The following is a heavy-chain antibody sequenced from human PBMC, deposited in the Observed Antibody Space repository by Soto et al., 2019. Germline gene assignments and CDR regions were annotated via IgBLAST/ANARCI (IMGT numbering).Heavy chain of an antibody. V-gene: IGHV4-30-4*01. CDR2: IYYSGST. Sequence: PSETLSLTCTVSGGSIRSGDYYWSWIRQPPGKGLESIGYIYYSGSTYYNPSLKSRVTISVDTSKNQFSLKLSSVTAADTAVYYCARSLRRGPPFYYWGKGTLVTVSS. J-gene: IGHJ4*02. CDR1: GGSIRSGDYY. D-gene: IGHD3-10*01. CDR3: ARSLRRGPPFYY.